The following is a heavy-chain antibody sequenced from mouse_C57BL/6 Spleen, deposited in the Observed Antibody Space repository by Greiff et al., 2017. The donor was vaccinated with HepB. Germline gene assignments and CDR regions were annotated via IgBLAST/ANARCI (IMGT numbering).Heavy chain of an antibody. J-gene: IGHJ2*01. Sequence: EVHLVESGGGLVKPGGSLKLSCAASGFTFSSYAMSWVRQTPEKRLEWVATISDGGSYTYYPDNVKGRFTISRDNAKNNLYLQMSHLKSEDTAMYYCARGTTVVGEYYFDYWGQGTTLTVSS. CDR3: ARGTTVVGEYYFDY. V-gene: IGHV5-4*01. D-gene: IGHD1-1*01. CDR2: ISDGGSYT. CDR1: GFTFSSYA.